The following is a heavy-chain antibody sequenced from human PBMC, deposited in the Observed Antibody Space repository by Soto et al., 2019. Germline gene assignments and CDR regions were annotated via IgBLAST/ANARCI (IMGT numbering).Heavy chain of an antibody. D-gene: IGHD2-2*01. J-gene: IGHJ2*01. CDR2: INHSGST. CDR3: ARRIRYCSSTSCVRKWYFDL. CDR1: GGSFSGYY. V-gene: IGHV4-34*01. Sequence: SETLSLTCAVYGGSFSGYYWSWIRQPLGKGLEWIGEINHSGSTNYNPSLKSRVTISVDTSKNQFSLKLSSVTAADTAVYYCARRIRYCSSTSCVRKWYFDLWGRGTLVT.